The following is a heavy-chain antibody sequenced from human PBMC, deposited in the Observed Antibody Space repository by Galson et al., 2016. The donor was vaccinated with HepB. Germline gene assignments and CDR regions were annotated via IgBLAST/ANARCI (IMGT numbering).Heavy chain of an antibody. CDR2: LTSSGGST. V-gene: IGHV3-23*01. J-gene: IGHJ4*02. D-gene: IGHD2-15*01. Sequence: SLRLSCAASGFTFSSYSMAWVRQAPGKGLEWVSSLTSSGGSTHYTDSVKGRFTISRDNSKNTLFLQMSSLRAEDSAVYYCARDIGDCSSGTCYSDYLDYWGQGTLVAVSS. CDR3: ARDIGDCSSGTCYSDYLDY. CDR1: GFTFSSYS.